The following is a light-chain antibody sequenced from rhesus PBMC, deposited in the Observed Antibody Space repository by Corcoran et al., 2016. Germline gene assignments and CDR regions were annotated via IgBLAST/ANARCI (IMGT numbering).Light chain of an antibody. Sequence: QAALTQPRSVSGSPGQSVTISCTGTSSDIGGYNFVSWYQMHPGTAPKLMIYEVSKRPSGVSDRFSGSKSGNTASLTISGLQAEDEADYYCCSYAGNYTYIFGVGTRLTVL. CDR2: EVS. CDR3: CSYAGNYTYI. V-gene: IGLV2-32*01. CDR1: SSDIGGYNF. J-gene: IGLJ1*01.